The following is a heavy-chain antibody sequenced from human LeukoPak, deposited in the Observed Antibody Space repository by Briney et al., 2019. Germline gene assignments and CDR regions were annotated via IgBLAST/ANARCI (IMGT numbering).Heavy chain of an antibody. Sequence: SETLSLTCAVYGGSFSGYYWSWIRQPPGKGLEWIGEINHSGSTNYNPSLKSRVTISVDTSKNQFSLKLSSVTAADTAVYYCARGLRAALGRVNAPSADYWGQGTLVTVSS. CDR1: GGSFSGYY. V-gene: IGHV4-34*01. CDR2: INHSGST. J-gene: IGHJ4*02. D-gene: IGHD5-24*01. CDR3: ARGLRAALGRVNAPSADY.